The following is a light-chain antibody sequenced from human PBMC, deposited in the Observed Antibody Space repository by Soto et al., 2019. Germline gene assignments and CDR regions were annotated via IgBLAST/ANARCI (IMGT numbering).Light chain of an antibody. CDR2: GAS. Sequence: EIGLTQSPGTLSLSPGERATLSCRASQSVSSSYLAWYQQKPGQAPRLLIYGASSRATGIPDRFSGSGSGTDFTLTISRLEPEDFAVFYCQQYGSSPLTFGQGTKVDNK. J-gene: IGKJ1*01. V-gene: IGKV3-20*01. CDR3: QQYGSSPLT. CDR1: QSVSSSY.